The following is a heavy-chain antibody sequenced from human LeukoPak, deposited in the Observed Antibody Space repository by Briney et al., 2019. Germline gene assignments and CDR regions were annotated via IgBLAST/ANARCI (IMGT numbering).Heavy chain of an antibody. CDR1: GFTFSGSA. J-gene: IGHJ4*02. V-gene: IGHV3-73*01. Sequence: GGSLRLSCAASGFTFSGSAMHWVRQASGKGLEWVGRIRSKANGYATAYAASVKGRFTISRDDSKNTAYLQMNSLKTEDTAVYYCTRRVHSPTPYDRVIDYWGQGTLVTVSS. D-gene: IGHD3-3*01. CDR2: IRSKANGYAT. CDR3: TRRVHSPTPYDRVIDY.